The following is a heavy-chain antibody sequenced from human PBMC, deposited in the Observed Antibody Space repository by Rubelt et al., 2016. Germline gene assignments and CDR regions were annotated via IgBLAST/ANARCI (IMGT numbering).Heavy chain of an antibody. J-gene: IGHJ4*02. CDR2: LNHSGST. Sequence: QVQLQQWGAGLLKPSETLSLTCAVSGGSFSRYYWSWLRQPPWKGLEWIGELNHSGSTRSKSSLSVRVTMSVDTSKNQLSLKWYVVTATDTAVYYCARGPFKWHRYWGQGTLVTVSS. D-gene: IGHD2-8*01. V-gene: IGHV4-34*01. CDR1: GGSFSRYY. CDR3: ARGPFKWHRY.